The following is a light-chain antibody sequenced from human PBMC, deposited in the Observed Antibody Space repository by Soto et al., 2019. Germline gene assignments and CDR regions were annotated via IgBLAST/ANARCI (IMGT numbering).Light chain of an antibody. CDR3: SSYAGTNNFV. Sequence: QSVLTQPPSASGSPGQSVTISCTGTSSDVGGYNYVSWYQQHPGTAPKLMIYEVTKRPSGVPDRFSGSKSGNTASLTVSGLQAEDEADYYCSSYAGTNNFVFGTGTQ. V-gene: IGLV2-8*01. CDR1: SSDVGGYNY. J-gene: IGLJ1*01. CDR2: EVT.